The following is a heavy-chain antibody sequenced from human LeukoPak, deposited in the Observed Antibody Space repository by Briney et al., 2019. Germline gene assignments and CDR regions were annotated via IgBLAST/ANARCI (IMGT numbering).Heavy chain of an antibody. D-gene: IGHD3-10*01. CDR3: ATGTLFGALVWFHP. CDR2: VDPEDGEP. Sequence: GATVKISCKASGYTFTDYYIHWVQQAPGKGLEWMGHVDPEDGEPRYAEKFQDRVTISADTSTDTAYMEVSSLRSEDTAVYYCATGTLFGALVWFHPWGQGTLVTVSS. CDR1: GYTFTDYY. J-gene: IGHJ5*02. V-gene: IGHV1-69-2*01.